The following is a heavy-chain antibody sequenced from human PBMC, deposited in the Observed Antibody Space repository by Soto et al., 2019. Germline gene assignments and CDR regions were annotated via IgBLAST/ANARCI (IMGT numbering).Heavy chain of an antibody. CDR3: ARGPSIAAAGSGGFDI. Sequence: QGLEWMGGIIPIFGTANYAQKFQGRVTITADESTSTAYMELSSLRSEDTAVYYCARGPSIAAAGSGGFDIWGQGTMVTVSS. J-gene: IGHJ3*02. D-gene: IGHD6-13*01. V-gene: IGHV1-69*01. CDR2: IIPIFGTA.